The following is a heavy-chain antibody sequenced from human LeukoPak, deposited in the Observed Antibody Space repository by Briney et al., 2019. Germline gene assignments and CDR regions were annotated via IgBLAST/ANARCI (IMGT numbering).Heavy chain of an antibody. CDR2: IRRGTNNYTT. D-gene: IGHD2/OR15-2a*01. CDR1: GFTFSDYI. J-gene: IGHJ3*02. Sequence: PGGSLRLSCAASGFTFSDYILDWVRQATGKGLEWVGRIRRGTNNYTTEYAASVKGRFIISRDDSKNSLYLHMNSLKTEDTAVYHCTRDGGDSTKTAFDMWGQGTMVTVSS. CDR3: TRDGGDSTKTAFDM. V-gene: IGHV3-72*01.